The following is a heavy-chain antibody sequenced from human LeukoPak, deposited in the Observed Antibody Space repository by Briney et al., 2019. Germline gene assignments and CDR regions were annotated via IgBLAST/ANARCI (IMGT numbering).Heavy chain of an antibody. CDR1: GFTFRSYG. J-gene: IGHJ4*02. Sequence: PGGSLRPSCAASGFTFRSYGMLWVRQAPGKGLEWVAVISYDGSNKYYGDSVKGRFTISRDNSKNTLYLQMNSLRAEDTAVYYCARASPPRYTYDPYYFDCWGQGTLVTVSS. CDR2: ISYDGSNK. D-gene: IGHD5-18*01. CDR3: ARASPPRYTYDPYYFDC. V-gene: IGHV3-30*03.